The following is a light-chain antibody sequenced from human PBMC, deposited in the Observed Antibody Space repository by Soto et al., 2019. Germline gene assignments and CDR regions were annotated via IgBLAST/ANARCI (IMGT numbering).Light chain of an antibody. CDR3: QQQGT. V-gene: IGKV3D-15*01. Sequence: EIIVTQSPATLSVSPGERATLSCRASQSVNNNLAWYQQKPGQAPRLLIYGASRRATGIPDRFSGSGSATEYTLTISRLEPEDFAVYYCQQQGTFGQGTKLEIK. J-gene: IGKJ2*01. CDR2: GAS. CDR1: QSVNNN.